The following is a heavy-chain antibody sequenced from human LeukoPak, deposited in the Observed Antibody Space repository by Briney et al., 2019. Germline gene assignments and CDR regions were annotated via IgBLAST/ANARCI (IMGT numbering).Heavy chain of an antibody. D-gene: IGHD3-10*01. CDR2: IYYSGST. J-gene: IGHJ4*02. CDR1: GGSISSGGYY. CDR3: ARDGNYGSGSYTTSFDY. Sequence: SETLSLTCTVSGGSISSGGYYWSWIRQHPGKGLEWIGYIYYSGSTYYNPSLKSRVTISVDTSKNQFSLKLSSVTAADTAVYYCARDGNYGSGSYTTSFDYWGQGTLVTVSS. V-gene: IGHV4-31*03.